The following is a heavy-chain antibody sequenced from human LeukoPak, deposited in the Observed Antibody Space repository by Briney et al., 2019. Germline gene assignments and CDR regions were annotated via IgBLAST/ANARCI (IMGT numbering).Heavy chain of an antibody. Sequence: GASVKVSCMASGYSFTYHYMHWLRQAPGQGLEWIGIINPSDGSTTYAQKFQGRVTMTRDMSTSTVYMELSSLRSEDTAVYYCARDMSSVLRFLEWSPRHSLGYWGQGTLVTVSS. J-gene: IGHJ4*01. CDR3: ARDMSSVLRFLEWSPRHSLGY. CDR2: INPSDGST. D-gene: IGHD3-3*01. CDR1: GYSFTYHY. V-gene: IGHV1-46*01.